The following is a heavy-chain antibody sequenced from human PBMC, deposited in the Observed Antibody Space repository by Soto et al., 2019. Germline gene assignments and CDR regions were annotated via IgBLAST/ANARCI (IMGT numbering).Heavy chain of an antibody. CDR2: ISSSSSTI. D-gene: IGHD3-22*01. CDR3: ARDCGRCEYDSRGYFEH. V-gene: IGHV3-48*02. J-gene: IGHJ1*01. Sequence: EVQLVESGGGLVQPGGSLRLSCAASGFTFSSYSMNWVRQAPGKGLEWVSYISSSSSTIYYADSVKGRFTISRDNVNTAVSLHMDSLRDEDTAVYYCARDCGRCEYDSRGYFEHWGQGTLVTVSS. CDR1: GFTFSSYS.